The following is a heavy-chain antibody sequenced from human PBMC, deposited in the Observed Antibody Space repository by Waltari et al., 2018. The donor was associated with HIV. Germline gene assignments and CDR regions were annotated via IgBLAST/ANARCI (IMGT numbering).Heavy chain of an antibody. J-gene: IGHJ6*02. D-gene: IGHD2-2*01. CDR2: IKQDGSQK. CDR1: GFNFSAYW. V-gene: IGHV3-7*01. Sequence: EVQLVESGGGLVQPGGSLRLSRAVSGFNFSAYWMSLVRQTPGKGLEWVANIKQDGSQKYYVDSVKGRFTISRDNAKKSLDLQMNSLRPEDTAVYYCARARAVPAPTRGHMYYFNMDVWGQGTTVIVSS. CDR3: ARARAVPAPTRGHMYYFNMDV.